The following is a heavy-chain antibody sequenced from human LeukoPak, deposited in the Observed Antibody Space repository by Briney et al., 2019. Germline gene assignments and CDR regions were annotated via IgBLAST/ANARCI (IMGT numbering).Heavy chain of an antibody. CDR1: GGSISSSSYY. CDR2: IYYSGST. D-gene: IGHD3-10*01. CDR3: ASQFGDQRYYYYYYMDV. J-gene: IGHJ6*03. V-gene: IGHV4-39*07. Sequence: SETLSLTCTVSGGSISSSSYYWGWIRQPPGKGLEWIGSIYYSGSTYYNPSLKSRVTISVDTSKNQFSLKLSSVTAADTAVYYCASQFGDQRYYYYYYMDVWGKGTTVTVSS.